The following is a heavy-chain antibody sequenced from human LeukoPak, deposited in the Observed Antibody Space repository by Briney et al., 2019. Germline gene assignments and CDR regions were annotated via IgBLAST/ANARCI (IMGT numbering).Heavy chain of an antibody. CDR3: ARAMVKKVNSSGPPPSDY. Sequence: PGGSLRLSCAASGFTFSSYSMNWVRQAPGKGLEWVSSISSSSSYIYYADSVKGRFTISRDNAKNSLYLQMNSLRAEDTAVYYCARAMVKKVNSSGPPPSDYWGQGTLVTVSS. J-gene: IGHJ4*02. V-gene: IGHV3-21*01. D-gene: IGHD3-22*01. CDR1: GFTFSSYS. CDR2: ISSSSSYI.